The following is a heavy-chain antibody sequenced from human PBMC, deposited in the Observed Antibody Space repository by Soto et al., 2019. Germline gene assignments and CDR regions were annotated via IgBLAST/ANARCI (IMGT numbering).Heavy chain of an antibody. D-gene: IGHD4-17*01. CDR1: GGTFSSYT. V-gene: IGHV1-69*08. Sequence: QVQLVQSGAEVKKPGSSVKVSCKASGGTFSSYTISWVRQAPGQGLEWMGRIIPILGIANYAQKFQGRVTITADKSTSTAYRELSSLRSAYTAVYYCARDRVNGDDDSGMDFWGQGTTVTVSS. CDR3: ARDRVNGDDDSGMDF. J-gene: IGHJ6*02. CDR2: IIPILGIA.